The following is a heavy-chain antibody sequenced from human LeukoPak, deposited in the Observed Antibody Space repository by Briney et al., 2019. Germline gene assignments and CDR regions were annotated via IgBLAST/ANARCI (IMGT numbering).Heavy chain of an antibody. CDR2: IIPIFGTA. Sequence: SVKVSCEASGGTFSSYAISWVRQAPGQGLEWMGGIIPIFGTANYAQKFQGRVTITADESTSTAYMELSSLRSEDTAVYYCARELLAAGYFDYWGQGTLVTVSS. V-gene: IGHV1-69*01. D-gene: IGHD6-13*01. CDR1: GGTFSSYA. CDR3: ARELLAAGYFDY. J-gene: IGHJ4*02.